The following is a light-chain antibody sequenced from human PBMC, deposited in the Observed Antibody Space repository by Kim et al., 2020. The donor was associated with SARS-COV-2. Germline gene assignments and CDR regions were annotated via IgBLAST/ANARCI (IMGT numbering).Light chain of an antibody. Sequence: LSLSPGESATLYCRASQSVSSYLAWYQQKPGQAPRLLIYDASNRATGIPARFSGSGSGTDFTLTISSLEPEDFAVYYCQQRSNWTFGQGTKVDIK. J-gene: IGKJ1*01. CDR1: QSVSSY. CDR2: DAS. V-gene: IGKV3-11*01. CDR3: QQRSNWT.